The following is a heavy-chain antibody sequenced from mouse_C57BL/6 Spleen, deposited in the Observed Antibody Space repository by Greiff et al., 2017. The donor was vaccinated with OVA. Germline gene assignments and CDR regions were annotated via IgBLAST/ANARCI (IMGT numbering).Heavy chain of an antibody. CDR1: GFTFTDYY. Sequence: EVKLVESGGGLVQPGGSLSLSCAASGFTFTDYYMSWVRQPPGKALEWLGFIRNKANGYTTEYSASVKGRFTISRDNSQSILYLQMNALRAEDSATDYCASRYDYDGFYYAMDYWGQGTSVTVSS. CDR2: IRNKANGYTT. CDR3: ASRYDYDGFYYAMDY. D-gene: IGHD2-4*01. J-gene: IGHJ4*01. V-gene: IGHV7-3*01.